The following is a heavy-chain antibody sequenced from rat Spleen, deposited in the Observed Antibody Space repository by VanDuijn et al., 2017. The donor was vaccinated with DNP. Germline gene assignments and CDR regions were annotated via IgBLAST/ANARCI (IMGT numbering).Heavy chain of an antibody. D-gene: IGHD3-1*01. V-gene: IGHV5-20*01. CDR1: GFTFSNYD. CDR2: ISYDGGST. J-gene: IGHJ2*01. CDR3: TTDLSGAFDY. Sequence: EVQLVESGGGLVQPGRSMKLSCAASGFTFSNYDMAWVRQAPTKGLEWVASISYDGGSTYYRDPVKGRFTISRDNAKSTLYLQMDSLRSEDTATYYCTTDLSGAFDYWGQGVMVTVSS.